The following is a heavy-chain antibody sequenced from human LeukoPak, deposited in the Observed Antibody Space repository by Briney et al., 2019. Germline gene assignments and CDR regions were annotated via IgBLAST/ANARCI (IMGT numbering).Heavy chain of an antibody. CDR2: IYYSGST. Sequence: SETLSLTCTVSGGSISSSSYYWGWIRQPPGKGLEWIGSIYYSGSTYYNPSLKSRVTISVDTSKNQFSLKLSSVTAADTAVYYCASRSSSGYSYGYREDYWSQGTLVTVSS. J-gene: IGHJ4*02. V-gene: IGHV4-39*01. D-gene: IGHD5-18*01. CDR3: ASRSSSGYSYGYREDY. CDR1: GGSISSSSYY.